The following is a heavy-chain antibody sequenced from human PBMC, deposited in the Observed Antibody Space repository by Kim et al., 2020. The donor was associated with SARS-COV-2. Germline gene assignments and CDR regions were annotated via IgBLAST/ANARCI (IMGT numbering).Heavy chain of an antibody. Sequence: SETLSLTCAVSGGSISSSNWWRWVRQPPGKGLEWIGEIYHSGSTNYNPSLKSRVTISVDKSKNQFSLKLSSVTAADTAVYYCARQGYSGSYYVNYFDYWGQGTRVTVSS. CDR1: GGSISSSNW. J-gene: IGHJ4*02. CDR2: IYHSGST. D-gene: IGHD1-26*01. V-gene: IGHV4-4*02. CDR3: ARQGYSGSYYVNYFDY.